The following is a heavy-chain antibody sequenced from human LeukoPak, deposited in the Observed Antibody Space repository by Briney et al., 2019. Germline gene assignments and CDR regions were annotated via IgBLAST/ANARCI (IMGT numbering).Heavy chain of an antibody. CDR1: GGTFSSYA. V-gene: IGHV1-69*04. CDR3: ARPGGGSYPDY. CDR2: IIPILGIA. J-gene: IGHJ4*02. D-gene: IGHD1-26*01. Sequence: SVKVSCKASGGTFSSYAISWVRRAPGQGLEWMGRIIPILGIANYAQKFQGRVTITADKSTSTAYMELSSLRSEDTAVYYCARPGGGSYPDYWGQGTLVTVSS.